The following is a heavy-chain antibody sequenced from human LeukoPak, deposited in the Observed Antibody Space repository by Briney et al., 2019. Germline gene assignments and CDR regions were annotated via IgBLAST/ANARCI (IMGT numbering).Heavy chain of an antibody. D-gene: IGHD6-19*01. CDR3: ARERVTGTSYYYYYGMDV. V-gene: IGHV3-30*03. CDR2: ISFDGSTK. CDR1: GFTFSSYD. J-gene: IGHJ6*02. Sequence: PGGSLRLSCAASGFTFSSYDMHWVRQAPGKGLEWVALISFDGSTKYYGDSVKGRFTISRDNSHNTLSLHMNSLRAEDTAVYYCARERVTGTSYYYYYGMDVWGQGTTVTASS.